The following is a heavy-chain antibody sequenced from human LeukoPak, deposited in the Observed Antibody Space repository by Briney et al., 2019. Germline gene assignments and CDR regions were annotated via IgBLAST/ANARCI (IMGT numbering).Heavy chain of an antibody. J-gene: IGHJ4*02. Sequence: GGSLRLSCLTSGFTLSTNAMSWVRQAPGKGLEWISGISGSGASTYYADSVKGRFTISRDDSRNTLYLQVNSLRGDDTAVYYCAKDVGKWGSLHFFDYWGQGTLVTVSS. V-gene: IGHV3-23*01. D-gene: IGHD2-15*01. CDR1: GFTLSTNA. CDR2: ISGSGAST. CDR3: AKDVGKWGSLHFFDY.